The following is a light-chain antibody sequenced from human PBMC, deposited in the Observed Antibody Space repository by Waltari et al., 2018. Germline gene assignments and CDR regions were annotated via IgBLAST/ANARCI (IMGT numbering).Light chain of an antibody. J-gene: IGLJ3*02. Sequence: LVLTQSPSASASLGASVKLTCTLSSGYSSNVIAWLQQQPGKGPRYLMKVNIDGSHRKGGYIPDRFSASESGTECYLTISSLQSEDEADYYCQTGGHGTWVFGGGTKLTVL. CDR1: SGYSSNV. CDR3: QTGGHGTWV. V-gene: IGLV4-69*01. CDR2: VNIDGSH.